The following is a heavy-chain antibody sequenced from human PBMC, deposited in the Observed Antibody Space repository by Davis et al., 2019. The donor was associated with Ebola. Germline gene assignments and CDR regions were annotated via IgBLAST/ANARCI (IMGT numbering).Heavy chain of an antibody. V-gene: IGHV3-7*01. CDR2: IKSDGSEK. CDR3: ASGVGPASHFDF. D-gene: IGHD3-3*01. CDR1: RFTFSRFW. Sequence: GESLKISCAASRFTFSRFWMSWVRQAPGKGLEWVANIKSDGSEKYYVDSVKGRLTISRDNAKNSLSLQMNSLRAEDTAVYYCASGVGPASHFDFWGQGTLVTVSS. J-gene: IGHJ4*02.